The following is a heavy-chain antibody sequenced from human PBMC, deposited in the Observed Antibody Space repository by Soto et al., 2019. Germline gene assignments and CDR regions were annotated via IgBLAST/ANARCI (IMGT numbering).Heavy chain of an antibody. D-gene: IGHD5-18*01. CDR3: ARDPGTATPYYYYYGMDV. CDR1: RFTFSDYY. Sequence: RRLSCVASRFTFSDYYMNWIRQAPGKGLEWISYISNSGTTKYYADSVKGRFTISRDNAKNSLYLQMNSLGAEDTAVYYCARDPGTATPYYYYYGMDVWGQGTTVTVSS. J-gene: IGHJ6*02. V-gene: IGHV3-11*01. CDR2: ISNSGTTK.